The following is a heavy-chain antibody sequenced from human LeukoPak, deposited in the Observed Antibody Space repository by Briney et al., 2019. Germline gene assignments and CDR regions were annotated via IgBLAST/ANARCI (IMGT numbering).Heavy chain of an antibody. D-gene: IGHD3-3*01. CDR3: ARGAVGYDFWSGYYPLEYYFDY. CDR1: GGSISSSSYY. J-gene: IGHJ4*02. V-gene: IGHV4-39*01. CDR2: IYYSGST. Sequence: SETLSLTCTVSGGSISSSSYYWGWIRQPPGKGLEGIGSIYYSGSTYYNPSRKSRVTISVDTSKNQFSLKLSSVTAADTAVYYCARGAVGYDFWSGYYPLEYYFDYWGREPWSPSPQ.